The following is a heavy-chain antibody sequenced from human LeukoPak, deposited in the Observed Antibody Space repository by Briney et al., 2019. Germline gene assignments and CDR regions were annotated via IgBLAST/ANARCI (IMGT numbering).Heavy chain of an antibody. D-gene: IGHD3-22*01. CDR3: ARLYSSGFFDY. CDR1: GGSISSSSYY. CDR2: IYYSGST. Sequence: PSETLSLTCTVSGGSISSSSYYWGWIRQPPGTGLEWIGSIYYSGSTYYNPSLKSRVTISVDTSKNQFSLKLSSVTAADTAVYYCARLYSSGFFDYWGQGTLVTVSS. V-gene: IGHV4-39*01. J-gene: IGHJ4*02.